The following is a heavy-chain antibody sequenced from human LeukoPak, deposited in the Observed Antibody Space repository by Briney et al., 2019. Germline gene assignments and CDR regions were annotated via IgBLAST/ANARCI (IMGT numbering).Heavy chain of an antibody. V-gene: IGHV3-21*01. CDR3: ARDQGGERWFGP. D-gene: IGHD3-16*01. Sequence: PGGSLRLSCAASGFTFGSYAMNWVRQAPGKGLEWVSSISSGSSFIYYADSVKGRFTISRDNAKNSLYLQMNSLRAEDTAIYYCARDQGGERWFGPWGQGTLVTVSS. CDR2: ISSGSSFI. J-gene: IGHJ5*02. CDR1: GFTFGSYA.